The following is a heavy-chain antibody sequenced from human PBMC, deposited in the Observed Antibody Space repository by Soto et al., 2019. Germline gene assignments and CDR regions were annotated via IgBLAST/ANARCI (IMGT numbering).Heavy chain of an antibody. Sequence: SETLSLTCTVAGGSISSGGYYWSWIRQHPGKGLEWIGYTHYSGSTNYNPSLKSRVTMSVDTSKNQFSLELSSVTAADTAVYYCARQTRYSDSSGYYANWGQGTLVTVSS. V-gene: IGHV4-61*08. J-gene: IGHJ4*02. CDR2: THYSGST. CDR1: GGSISSGGYY. CDR3: ARQTRYSDSSGYYAN. D-gene: IGHD3-22*01.